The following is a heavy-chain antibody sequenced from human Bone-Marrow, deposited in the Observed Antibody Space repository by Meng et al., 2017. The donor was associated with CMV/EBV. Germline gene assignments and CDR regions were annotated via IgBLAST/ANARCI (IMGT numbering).Heavy chain of an antibody. CDR3: ARRGVVARRGSWFDP. CDR2: MNPNSGNT. D-gene: IGHD2-15*01. V-gene: IGHV1-8*01. J-gene: IGHJ5*02. Sequence: ASVKVSCKASGYTFTTYDIDWVRQATGQGLEWMGWMNPNSGNTGYAQKFEGRVTMTRNTSISTAYMELSSLRSEDTAVYYCARRGVVARRGSWFDPWGQGTPVTVSS. CDR1: GYTFTTYD.